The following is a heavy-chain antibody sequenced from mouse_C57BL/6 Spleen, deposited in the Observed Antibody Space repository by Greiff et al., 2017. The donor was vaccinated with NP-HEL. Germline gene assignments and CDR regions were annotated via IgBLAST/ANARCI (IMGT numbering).Heavy chain of an antibody. CDR2: INPGSGGT. J-gene: IGHJ1*03. CDR1: GYAFTNYL. D-gene: IGHD1-1*01. CDR3: ARTTTSWYFDV. V-gene: IGHV1-54*01. Sequence: QVQLKQSGAELVRPGTSVKVSCKASGYAFTNYLIEWVKQRPGQGLEWIGVINPGSGGTNYNEKFKGKATLTADKSSSTAYMQLSSLTSEDSAVYFCARTTTSWYFDVWGTGTTVTVSS.